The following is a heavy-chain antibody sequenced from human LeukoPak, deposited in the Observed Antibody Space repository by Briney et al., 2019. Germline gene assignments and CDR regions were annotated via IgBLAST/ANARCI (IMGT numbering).Heavy chain of an antibody. CDR1: GYTLPSYY. CDR3: ARDLSDF. V-gene: IGHV1-46*01. CDR2: INPSGGST. J-gene: IGHJ4*02. Sequence: ASVEVSYKASGYTLPSYYMHWVRQPPGQGLEWMGIINPSGGSTRYAQKFQGRVTMTRDTSTSTVYMELSSLRSEDTAVYYCARDLSDFWGQGTLVTVSS.